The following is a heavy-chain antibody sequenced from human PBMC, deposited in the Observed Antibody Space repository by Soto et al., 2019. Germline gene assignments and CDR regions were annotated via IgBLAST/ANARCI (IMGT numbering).Heavy chain of an antibody. CDR2: INHSGST. CDR3: ARGRVHYYDSSGYQY. J-gene: IGHJ4*02. D-gene: IGHD3-22*01. Sequence: QVQLQQWGAGLLKPSETLSLTCAVYGGSFSGYYWSWIRQPPGKGLEWIGEINHSGSTNYNPSLKSRVTISVDTSKNQFSLKLSSVTAADTAVYYCARGRVHYYDSSGYQYWGQGTLVTVSS. V-gene: IGHV4-34*01. CDR1: GGSFSGYY.